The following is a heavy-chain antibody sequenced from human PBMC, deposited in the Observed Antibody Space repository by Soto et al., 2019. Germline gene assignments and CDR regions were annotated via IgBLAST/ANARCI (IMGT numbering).Heavy chain of an antibody. D-gene: IGHD3-3*01. Sequence: ASVKVSCKASGYTFTGYYMHWVRQAPGQGLERMGWINPNSGGTNYAQKFQGWVTMTRDTSISTAYMELSRLRSDDTAVYYCARAAYYDFWSGYYTYYYYYMDVWGKGTTVTVSS. CDR2: INPNSGGT. CDR3: ARAAYYDFWSGYYTYYYYYMDV. CDR1: GYTFTGYY. V-gene: IGHV1-2*04. J-gene: IGHJ6*03.